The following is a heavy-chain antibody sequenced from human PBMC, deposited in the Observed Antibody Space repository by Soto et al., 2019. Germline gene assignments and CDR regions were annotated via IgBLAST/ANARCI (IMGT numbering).Heavy chain of an antibody. CDR1: GGSISSGCYY. CDR2: IYYSGST. D-gene: IGHD3-3*01. V-gene: IGHV4-31*03. J-gene: IGHJ3*02. Sequence: PSETLSLTCTVSGGSISSGCYYWSWIRQHPGKGLEWIGYIYYSGSTYYNPSLKSRVTISVDTSKNQFSLKLSSVTAADTAVYYCARGNYDFWSGYYKDDAFDIWGQGTMVTVSS. CDR3: ARGNYDFWSGYYKDDAFDI.